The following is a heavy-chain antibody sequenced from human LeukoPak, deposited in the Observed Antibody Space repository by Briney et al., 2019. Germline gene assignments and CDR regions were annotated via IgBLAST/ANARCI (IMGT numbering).Heavy chain of an antibody. Sequence: GGSLRLSCAASGFTFSSYGMHWVRQAPGKGLEWVAVISYDGSNKYYADSVKGRFTISRDNAKNSLYLQMNSLGAEDTAVYYCARVIAVAGTGFDYWGQGTLVTVSS. D-gene: IGHD6-19*01. V-gene: IGHV3-30*03. J-gene: IGHJ4*02. CDR2: ISYDGSNK. CDR1: GFTFSSYG. CDR3: ARVIAVAGTGFDY.